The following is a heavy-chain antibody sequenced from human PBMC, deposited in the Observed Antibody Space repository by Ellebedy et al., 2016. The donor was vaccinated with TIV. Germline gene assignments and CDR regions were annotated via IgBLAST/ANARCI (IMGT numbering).Heavy chain of an antibody. Sequence: GESLKISCAASGFSFTSYSMNWVRQAPGKGLEWISYISHSSITIKYADSVKGRFTVSRDNAKNSLYLQMNSLRAEDTAVYYCARDMAWGNERVIDGFDIWGQGTMVIVSS. V-gene: IGHV3-48*04. CDR3: ARDMAWGNERVIDGFDI. J-gene: IGHJ3*02. CDR2: ISHSSITI. D-gene: IGHD7-27*01. CDR1: GFSFTSYS.